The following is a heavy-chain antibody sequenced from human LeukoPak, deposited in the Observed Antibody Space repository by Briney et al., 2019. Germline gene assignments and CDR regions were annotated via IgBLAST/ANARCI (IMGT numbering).Heavy chain of an antibody. CDR3: ATGVATASTY. V-gene: IGHV1-2*02. CDR2: INPDSGDS. D-gene: IGHD5-12*01. Sequence: ASVKVSCKASGYTFTGYYIHWVRQAPGQGLEGMAWINPDSGDSYSAPKFQGRVTMTRDTSISTASMEVSWLSSDDTAVYYCATGVATASTYWGQGTLVTVSS. CDR1: GYTFTGYY. J-gene: IGHJ4*02.